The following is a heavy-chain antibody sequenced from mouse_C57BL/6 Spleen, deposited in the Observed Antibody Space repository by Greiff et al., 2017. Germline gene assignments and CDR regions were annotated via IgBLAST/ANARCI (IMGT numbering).Heavy chain of an antibody. CDR2: INPNNGGT. CDR3: ANWAWFAY. CDR1: GYTFTEYY. D-gene: IGHD4-1*01. J-gene: IGHJ3*01. V-gene: IGHV1-26*01. Sequence: EVQLQQSGPELVKPGASVKISCKASGYTFTEYYMNWVKQSHGKSLEWIGDINPNNGGTSYNQKFKGKATLTVDKSSSTAYMELRSLTSEDSAVYYCANWAWFAYWGQGTLVTVSA.